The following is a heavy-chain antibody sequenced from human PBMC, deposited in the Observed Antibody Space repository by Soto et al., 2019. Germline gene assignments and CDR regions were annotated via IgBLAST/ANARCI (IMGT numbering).Heavy chain of an antibody. V-gene: IGHV4-59*08. D-gene: IGHD3-10*01. CDR3: ARHDPGGFDY. J-gene: IGHJ4*02. CDR2: ICNSVTT. CDR1: GGSISSYC. Sequence: QVQLQESGPGLVKPSETLTLTCTVSGGSISSYCCSWIRQPPGKGLEWIGYICNSVTTNHNPSLKGRVTISGDTSTNQFSLKLSSVTAADTAVYYCARHDPGGFDYWGQGTLVTVSS.